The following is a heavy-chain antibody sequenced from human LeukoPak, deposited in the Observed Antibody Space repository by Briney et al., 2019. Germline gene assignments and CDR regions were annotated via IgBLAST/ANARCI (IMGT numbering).Heavy chain of an antibody. J-gene: IGHJ4*02. CDR3: ARGLMVRGSPFDY. V-gene: IGHV1-8*03. Sequence: ASVKVSCKASGYTFTSYDINWVRQATGQGLEWMGWMNPNSGNTGYAQKFQGRVTITRNTSISTAYMELSSLRSEDTAVYYCARGLMVRGSPFDYWGQGTLVTVSS. CDR1: GYTFTSYD. D-gene: IGHD3-10*01. CDR2: MNPNSGNT.